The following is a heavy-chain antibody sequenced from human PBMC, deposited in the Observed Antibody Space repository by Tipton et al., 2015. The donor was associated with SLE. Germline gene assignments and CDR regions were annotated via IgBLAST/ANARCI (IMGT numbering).Heavy chain of an antibody. J-gene: IGHJ4*02. CDR2: MSSSGYR. CDR1: DDSITSYY. D-gene: IGHD3-9*01. Sequence: TLSLTCNVSDDSITSYYWSWIRQPPGKGLEWIVYMSSSGYRNYNPSLKSRVTISMDTSRNQFSLNLRSVTAADTAIYYCARDPEGYLDWSTSGYFDFWGQGSVVTVSS. V-gene: IGHV4-59*01. CDR3: ARDPEGYLDWSTSGYFDF.